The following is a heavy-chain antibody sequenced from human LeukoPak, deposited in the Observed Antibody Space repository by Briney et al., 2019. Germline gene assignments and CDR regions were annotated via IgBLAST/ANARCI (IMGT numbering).Heavy chain of an antibody. CDR1: GYTFTSYG. Sequence: GASVKVSCKASGYTFTSYGISWVRQAPGQGLEWMGWISAYNGNTNYAQKLQGRVTMTTDTSTSTAYMELRSLRSDDTAVYYCARERNYYDSSGLYDMWGQGTMVTVSS. D-gene: IGHD3-22*01. CDR3: ARERNYYDSSGLYDM. CDR2: ISAYNGNT. V-gene: IGHV1-18*01. J-gene: IGHJ3*02.